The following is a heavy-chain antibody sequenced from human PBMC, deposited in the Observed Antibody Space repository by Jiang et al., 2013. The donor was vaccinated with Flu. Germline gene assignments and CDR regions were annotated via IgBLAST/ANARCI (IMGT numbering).Heavy chain of an antibody. CDR3: ARSSHSSSWWNWYFDL. Sequence: SQTLSLTCAISGDSVSSNSAAWNWIRQSPSRGLEWLGRTYYRSKWYNDYAVSVKSRITINPDTSKNQFSLQLNSVTPEDTAVYYCARSSHSSSWWNWYFDLWGRGTLVTVSS. CDR1: GDSVSSNSAA. CDR2: TYYRSKWYN. D-gene: IGHD6-13*01. V-gene: IGHV6-1*01. J-gene: IGHJ2*01.